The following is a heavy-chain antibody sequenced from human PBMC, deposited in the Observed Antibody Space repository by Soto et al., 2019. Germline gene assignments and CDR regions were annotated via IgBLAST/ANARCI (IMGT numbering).Heavy chain of an antibody. CDR1: GGSISSYY. J-gene: IGHJ6*03. V-gene: IGHV4-59*01. D-gene: IGHD3-10*01. CDR3: ARVWYGSGSYYKLGPPYYYYYMDV. CDR2: IYYSGST. Sequence: SETLSLTCTVSGGSISSYYWSWIRQPPGKGLEWIGYIYYSGSTNYNPSLKSRVTISVDTSKNQFSLKLSSVTAADTAVYYCARVWYGSGSYYKLGPPYYYYYMDVWGKGTTVTVSS.